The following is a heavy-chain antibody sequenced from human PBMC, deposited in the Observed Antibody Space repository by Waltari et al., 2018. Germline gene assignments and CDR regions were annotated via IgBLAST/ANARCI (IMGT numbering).Heavy chain of an antibody. J-gene: IGHJ5*02. CDR1: GSTFRSYR. CDR2: INTDGSST. V-gene: IGHV3-74*01. D-gene: IGHD2-21*01. CDR3: ARAGGGELRMGFDP. Sequence: EVQRVESGGGLIQPGGSLRLPCAASGSTFRSYRMHWLRQAPGKGLVWVSRINTDGSSTNYADSVKGRFTISRDNAKNTLYLQMNSLRAEDTAVYYCARAGGGELRMGFDPWGQGTLVTVSS.